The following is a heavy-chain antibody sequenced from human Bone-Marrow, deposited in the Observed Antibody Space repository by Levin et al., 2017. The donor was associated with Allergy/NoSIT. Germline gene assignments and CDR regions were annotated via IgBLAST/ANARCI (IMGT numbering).Heavy chain of an antibody. Sequence: GGSLRLSCVASGFTFSNYWMTWVRQGPGKGLEWVANIKPDGSETKYVDSVKGRFSISRDNAKDSMYLQMNSLRAEDAAMYYCARGFQDYDITADRPFGFWCQGTLLAVSS. CDR2: IKPDGSET. CDR1: GFTFSNYW. V-gene: IGHV3-7*01. CDR3: ARGFQDYDITADRPFGF. D-gene: IGHD3-22*01. J-gene: IGHJ4*02.